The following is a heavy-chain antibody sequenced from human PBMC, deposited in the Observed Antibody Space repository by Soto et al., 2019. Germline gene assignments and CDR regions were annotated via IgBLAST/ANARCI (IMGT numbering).Heavy chain of an antibody. CDR2: INSDGSST. CDR1: GFTFSSYW. V-gene: IGHV3-74*01. J-gene: IGHJ4*02. CDR3: ARDSTITFGGVIVIPDLGD. Sequence: EVQLVESGGGLVQPGGSLRLSCAASGFTFSSYWMHWVRQAPGKGLVWVSRINSDGSSTSYADSVKGRFTISRDNAKNPLYLQMNSLRAEDTAVYYCARDSTITFGGVIVIPDLGDWGQGTLVTVSS. D-gene: IGHD3-16*02.